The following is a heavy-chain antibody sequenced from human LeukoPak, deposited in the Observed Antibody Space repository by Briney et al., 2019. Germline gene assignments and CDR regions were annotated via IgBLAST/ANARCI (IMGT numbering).Heavy chain of an antibody. J-gene: IGHJ6*03. Sequence: PGGSLRLSCAASGFTFRSYTMNWVRQAPGKGLEWVSSLSGSGSHILYADSMKGRFTISRDNTKNSLYLQMNSLRAEDTAVYYCARDFSSSSTLRGYYYMDVWGKGTTVTVSS. CDR2: LSGSGSHI. CDR3: ARDFSSSSTLRGYYYMDV. D-gene: IGHD2-2*01. CDR1: GFTFRSYT. V-gene: IGHV3-21*01.